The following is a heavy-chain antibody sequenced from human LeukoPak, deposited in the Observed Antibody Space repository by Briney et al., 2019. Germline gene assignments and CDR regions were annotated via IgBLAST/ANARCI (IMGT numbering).Heavy chain of an antibody. CDR2: VFPSDSDT. V-gene: IGHV5-51*01. CDR1: GYTFTTYW. D-gene: IGHD3-10*01. J-gene: IGHJ4*02. Sequence: GESLKISCKGSGYTFTTYWIGWVRQMPGKGLEWMGIVFPSDSDTRYSPSFQGQVTISADKSISTAYLQWSSLKASDTAMYYCATGLHRVFNYWGQGTLVTVSS. CDR3: ATGLHRVFNY.